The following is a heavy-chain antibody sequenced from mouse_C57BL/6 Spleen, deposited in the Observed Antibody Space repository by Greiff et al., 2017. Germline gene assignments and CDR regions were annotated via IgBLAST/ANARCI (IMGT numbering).Heavy chain of an antibody. V-gene: IGHV1-54*01. CDR2: INPGSGGT. Sequence: QVQLKQSGAELVRPGTSVKVSCKASGYAFTNYLIEWVKQRPGQGLEWIGVINPGSGGTNYNEKFKGKATLTADKSSSTAYMQLSSLTSEDSAVYFCARNYYGSSYDYWGQGTLVTVSA. CDR1: GYAFTNYL. CDR3: ARNYYGSSYDY. D-gene: IGHD1-1*01. J-gene: IGHJ3*01.